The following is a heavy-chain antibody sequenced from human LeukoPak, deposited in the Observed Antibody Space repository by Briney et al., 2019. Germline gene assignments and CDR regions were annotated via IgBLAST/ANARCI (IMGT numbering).Heavy chain of an antibody. CDR1: GFTFSSSA. D-gene: IGHD6-19*01. J-gene: IGHJ4*02. CDR2: FSFSGADT. Sequence: GGSLRLSCAASGFTFSSSAMSWVRQAPGKGLEWVSTFSFSGADTYYADSVKGRFTISRDNSKNTLYLQMNSLRAEDTAVYYCVAGLDYWGQGTLVTVSS. CDR3: VAGLDY. V-gene: IGHV3-23*01.